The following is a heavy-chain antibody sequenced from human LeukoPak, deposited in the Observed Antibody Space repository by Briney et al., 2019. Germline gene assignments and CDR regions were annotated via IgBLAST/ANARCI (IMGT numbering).Heavy chain of an antibody. CDR1: GYTFTSYA. Sequence: ASVKVSCKASGYTFTSYAMHWVRQAPGQRLEWMGWTNAGNGNTKYSQKFQGRVTITRDTSASTAYMELSSLRSEDTAVYYCARRSTAMAPGYYYGMDVWGQGTTVTVSS. V-gene: IGHV1-3*01. D-gene: IGHD5-18*01. J-gene: IGHJ6*02. CDR3: ARRSTAMAPGYYYGMDV. CDR2: TNAGNGNT.